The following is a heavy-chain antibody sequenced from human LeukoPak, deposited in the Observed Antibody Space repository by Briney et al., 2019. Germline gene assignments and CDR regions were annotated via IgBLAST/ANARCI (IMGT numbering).Heavy chain of an antibody. V-gene: IGHV4-39*07. D-gene: IGHD4-17*01. CDR1: GGSISSSSYY. CDR3: ARAPPHYGDYFRLDY. CDR2: IYYSGST. Sequence: SETLSLTCTVSGGSISSSSYYWGWIRQPPGKGLEWIGSIYYSGSTYYNPSLKSRVTISVDTSENQFSLKLSSVTAADTAVYYCARAPPHYGDYFRLDYWGQGTLVTVSS. J-gene: IGHJ4*02.